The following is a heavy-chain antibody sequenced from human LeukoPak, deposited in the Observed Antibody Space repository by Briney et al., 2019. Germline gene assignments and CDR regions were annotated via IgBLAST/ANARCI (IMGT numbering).Heavy chain of an antibody. CDR1: GGSFSGYY. V-gene: IGHV4-34*01. J-gene: IGHJ4*02. Sequence: PSETLSLTCAVYGGSFSGYYWSWIRQPPGKGLEWIGEINHSGSTNYNPSLKSRVTISVDTSKNQFSLNLSSVSAADTAVYYCARVVASGHFNYGVQETLFPVPP. CDR3: ARVVASGHFNY. CDR2: INHSGST. D-gene: IGHD2-15*01.